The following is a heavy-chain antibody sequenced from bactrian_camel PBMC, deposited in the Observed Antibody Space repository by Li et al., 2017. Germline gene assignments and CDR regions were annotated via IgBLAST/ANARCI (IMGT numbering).Heavy chain of an antibody. CDR1: DPIFARYC. CDR2: IDSIDIT. Sequence: HVQLVESGGGLVQPGGSLRLSCAVSDPIFARYCLGWYRQTPGQEREFVARIDSIDITTYTESVKGRFTISKDNAKNALYLQMSSLKPEDTAMYYCAASSRWFGCNFGSDFVYWGQGTQVTVS. D-gene: IGHD3*01. J-gene: IGHJ6*01. CDR3: AASSRWFGCNFGSDFVY. V-gene: IGHV3S53*01.